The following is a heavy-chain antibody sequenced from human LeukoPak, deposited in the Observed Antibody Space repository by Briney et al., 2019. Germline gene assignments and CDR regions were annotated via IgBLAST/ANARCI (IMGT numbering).Heavy chain of an antibody. CDR3: ARDCSGGSCYSEY. V-gene: IGHV3-21*01. Sequence: PGGSQRLSCAASGFTFSSYSMNWVRQAPGKGLEWVSSISSSSSYIYYADSVKGRFTISRDNAKNSLYLQMNSLRAEDTAVYYCARDCSGGSCYSEYWGQGTLVTVSS. CDR2: ISSSSSYI. J-gene: IGHJ4*02. D-gene: IGHD2-15*01. CDR1: GFTFSSYS.